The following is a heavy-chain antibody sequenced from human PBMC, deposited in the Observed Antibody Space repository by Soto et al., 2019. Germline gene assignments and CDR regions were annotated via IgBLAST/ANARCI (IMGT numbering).Heavy chain of an antibody. D-gene: IGHD5-12*01. V-gene: IGHV4-61*01. CDR3: VTRYSGYDGLGEFFDI. Sequence: SETLSPTCTVSGGSVSSVNYYWSWVRQPPGKGLAWIGYIYYSGSTSYSPSLKGRVAISLDTSKNQFSLMLSSVTASDTAVYYCVTRYSGYDGLGEFFDIWGQGTLVTVSS. CDR2: IYYSGST. J-gene: IGHJ3*02. CDR1: GGSVSSVNYY.